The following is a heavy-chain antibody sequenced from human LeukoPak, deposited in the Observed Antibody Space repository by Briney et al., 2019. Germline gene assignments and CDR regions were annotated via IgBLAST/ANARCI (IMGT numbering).Heavy chain of an antibody. CDR1: GGSISSYY. V-gene: IGHV4-59*01. Sequence: SETLSLTCTVSGGSISSYYWSWIRQPPGKGLEWIGDIYYSGRTNYNPSLKSRVTISVDTSKNQFSLKLSSVTAADTAVYYCARAGSSWQGPIDYWGQGTLVTVSS. CDR3: ARAGSSWQGPIDY. CDR2: IYYSGRT. J-gene: IGHJ4*02. D-gene: IGHD6-13*01.